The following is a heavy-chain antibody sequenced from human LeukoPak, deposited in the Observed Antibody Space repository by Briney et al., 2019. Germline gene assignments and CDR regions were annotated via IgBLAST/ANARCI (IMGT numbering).Heavy chain of an antibody. CDR3: ARRGTTGTTGIDY. CDR2: IYYSGST. CDR1: GGSINSYY. D-gene: IGHD1-1*01. Sequence: SETLSLTCSVSGGSINSYYWGWIRQPPGKGLEWIGSIYYSGSTYYNPSLKSRVTISVDTSKNQFSLKLSSVTAADTAVYYCARRGTTGTTGIDYWGQGTLVTVSS. J-gene: IGHJ4*02. V-gene: IGHV4-39*01.